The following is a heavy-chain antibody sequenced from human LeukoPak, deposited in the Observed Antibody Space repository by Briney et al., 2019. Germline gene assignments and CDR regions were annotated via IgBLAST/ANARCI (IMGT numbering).Heavy chain of an antibody. Sequence: GGSLRLSCAASGFTFSDYSMHWVRQAPGKGLNWVAFIRYDGNNKYYADSVKGRFTISRDNAKNSLFLQMNSLRAEDTAVYYCARGLAGSVVAATPSDYWGQGTLVTVSS. CDR2: IRYDGNNK. CDR1: GFTFSDYS. V-gene: IGHV3-30*02. CDR3: ARGLAGSVVAATPSDY. J-gene: IGHJ4*02. D-gene: IGHD2-15*01.